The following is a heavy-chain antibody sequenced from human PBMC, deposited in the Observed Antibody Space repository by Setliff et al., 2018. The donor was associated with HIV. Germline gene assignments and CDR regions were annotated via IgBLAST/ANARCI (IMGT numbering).Heavy chain of an antibody. J-gene: IGHJ5*02. CDR2: INPNSGGT. CDR1: GYTFAGYY. V-gene: IGHV1-2*02. D-gene: IGHD1-20*01. CDR3: ARVRGSISWFDP. Sequence: ASVKVSCKASGYTFAGYYMHWVRQAPGQGLEWMGWINPNSGGTNYAQKFQDRVTMTRDTSISTAYMELSRLRSDDTAVYYCARVRGSISWFDPWGQGTLVTVSS.